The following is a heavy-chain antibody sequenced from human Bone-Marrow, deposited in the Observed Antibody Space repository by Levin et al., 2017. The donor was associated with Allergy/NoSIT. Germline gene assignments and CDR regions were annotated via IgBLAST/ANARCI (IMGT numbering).Heavy chain of an antibody. CDR1: GFTFSSYA. CDR3: ARGQDYDVDY. V-gene: IGHV3-30-3*01. Sequence: GGSLRLSCAASGFTFSSYAMHWVRQAPGKGLEWVAVISYDGSNKYYADSVKGRFTISRDNSKNTLYLQMNSLRAEDTAVYYCARGQDYDVDYWGQGTLVTVSS. D-gene: IGHD4-17*01. J-gene: IGHJ4*02. CDR2: ISYDGSNK.